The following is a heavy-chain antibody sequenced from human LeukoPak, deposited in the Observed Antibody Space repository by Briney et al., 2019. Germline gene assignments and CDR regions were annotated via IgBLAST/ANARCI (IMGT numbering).Heavy chain of an antibody. CDR3: AGQNSSSSDAFDI. J-gene: IGHJ3*02. D-gene: IGHD6-13*01. V-gene: IGHV4-39*01. CDR1: GGSISSSSYY. CDR2: IYYSGST. Sequence: SETLSLTCTVSGGSISSSSYYWGWIRQPPGKGLEWIGSIYYSGSTYYNPSLKSRVTISVDTSKNQFSLKLSSVTAADTAVYYCAGQNSSSSDAFDIWGQGTMVTVSS.